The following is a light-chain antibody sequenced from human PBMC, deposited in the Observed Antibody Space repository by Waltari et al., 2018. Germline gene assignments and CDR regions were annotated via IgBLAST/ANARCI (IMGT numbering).Light chain of an antibody. CDR3: CSYRSVSTLV. CDR1: SSDVSAYND. CDR2: DVS. J-gene: IGLJ2*01. V-gene: IGLV2-11*01. Sequence: QAALTQPPSVSKSLGQSVTMSCTGTSSDVSAYNDVSWYQQHPGTAPRLLIYDVSKRPSGVSDRFSGSKSGNTASLTISGLQAEDEADYYCCSYRSVSTLVFGGGTRLTV.